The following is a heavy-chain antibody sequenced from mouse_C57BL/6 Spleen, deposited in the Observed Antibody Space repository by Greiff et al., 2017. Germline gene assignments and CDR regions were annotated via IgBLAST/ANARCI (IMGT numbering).Heavy chain of an antibody. V-gene: IGHV1-84*01. Sequence: VQLQQSGPELVKPGASVKISCKASGYTFTDYYINWVKQRPGQGLEWIGWIYPGSGNTKYNEKFKGKATLTVDTSSSTAYMQLRSLTSEDSAVYFCARSLTTVVATDYAMDYWGQGTSVTVSS. CDR2: IYPGSGNT. CDR1: GYTFTDYY. J-gene: IGHJ4*01. D-gene: IGHD1-1*01. CDR3: ARSLTTVVATDYAMDY.